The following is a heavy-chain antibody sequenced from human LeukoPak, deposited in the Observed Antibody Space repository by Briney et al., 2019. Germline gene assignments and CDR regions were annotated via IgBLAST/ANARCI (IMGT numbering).Heavy chain of an antibody. CDR2: IYSGGST. CDR3: ARVYGGITIFGVVIISGMDV. J-gene: IGHJ6*02. D-gene: IGHD3-3*01. V-gene: IGHV3-53*04. CDR1: GFTVSSNY. Sequence: GGSLRLSCAASGFTVSSNYMSWVRQAPGKGLEWVSVIYSGGSTYYADSVKGRFTISRHNSKNTLYLQMNSLRAEDTAVYYCARVYGGITIFGVVIISGMDVWGQGTTVTVSS.